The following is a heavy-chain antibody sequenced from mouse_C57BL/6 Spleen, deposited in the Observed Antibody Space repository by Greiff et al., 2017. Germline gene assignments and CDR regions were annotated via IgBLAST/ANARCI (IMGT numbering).Heavy chain of an antibody. CDR2: INPGSGGT. CDR3: ARHDGYYVAWFAY. V-gene: IGHV1-54*01. Sequence: VQLQQSGAELVRPGTSVKVSCKASGYAFTNYLVEWVKQRPGQGLEWIGVINPGSGGTNYNEKFKGKATLTADKSSSTAYMQLSSLTSEDSAVYFCARHDGYYVAWFAYWGQGTLVTVSA. D-gene: IGHD2-3*01. J-gene: IGHJ3*01. CDR1: GYAFTNYL.